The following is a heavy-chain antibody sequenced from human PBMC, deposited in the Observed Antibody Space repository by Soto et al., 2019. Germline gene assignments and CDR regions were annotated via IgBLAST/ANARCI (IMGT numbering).Heavy chain of an antibody. V-gene: IGHV1-18*01. CDR2: ISAYNGNT. J-gene: IGHJ4*02. Sequence: ASVKVSCKASGYTFTSYGISWVRQAPGQGLEWMGWISAYNGNTNYAQKLQGRVTMTTDTSTSTAYMELRSLRSDDTAVYYCARDAYYYGSGSYYHGMYYFDYWGQGTLVTVSS. CDR3: ARDAYYYGSGSYYHGMYYFDY. CDR1: GYTFTSYG. D-gene: IGHD3-10*01.